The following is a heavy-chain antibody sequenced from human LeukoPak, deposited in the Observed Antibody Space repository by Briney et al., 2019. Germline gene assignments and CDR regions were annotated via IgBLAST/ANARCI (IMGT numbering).Heavy chain of an antibody. CDR2: IYYSGST. CDR1: GGSISSHY. D-gene: IGHD6-13*01. J-gene: IGHJ6*03. CDR3: ARQQQLAYMDV. Sequence: KPSETLSLTCTVSGGSISSHYWSWIRQPPGKGLEWIGYIYYSGSTNYNHSLKSRVTISVDTSKNQFSLKLSSVTAADTAVYYCARQQQLAYMDVWGKGTTVTVSS. V-gene: IGHV4-59*11.